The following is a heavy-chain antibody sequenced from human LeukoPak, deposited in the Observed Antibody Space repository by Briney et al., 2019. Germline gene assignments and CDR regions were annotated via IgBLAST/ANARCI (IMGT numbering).Heavy chain of an antibody. V-gene: IGHV1-69*13. CDR3: ARRVLRRGYSGYGGLDY. J-gene: IGHJ4*02. Sequence: ASVKVSCKASGGTFSSYAISWVRQAPGQGLEWMGGIIPIFGTANYAQKFQGRVTITADESTSTAYMELSSLRSGDTAVYYCARRVLRRGYSGYGGLDYWGQGTLVTVSS. D-gene: IGHD5-12*01. CDR1: GGTFSSYA. CDR2: IIPIFGTA.